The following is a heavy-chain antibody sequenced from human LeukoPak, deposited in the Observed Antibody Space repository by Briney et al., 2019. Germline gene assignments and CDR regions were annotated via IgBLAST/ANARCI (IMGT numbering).Heavy chain of an antibody. D-gene: IGHD5-24*01. V-gene: IGHV1-46*01. CDR2: INPTGGST. CDR1: GYIFTNYY. CDR3: ARDASTAGYTFQF. J-gene: IGHJ4*02. Sequence: ASVRVSCKASGYIFTNYYIHWVRQAPGQGLEWMGVINPTGGSTSYAQDFQGRVTMITDTSTSTVYMDLNSLRSEDTAMYFCARDASTAGYTFQFWGQGSPVIVSS.